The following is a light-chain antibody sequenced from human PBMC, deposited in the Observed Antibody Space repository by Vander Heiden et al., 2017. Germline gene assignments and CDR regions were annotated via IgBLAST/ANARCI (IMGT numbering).Light chain of an antibody. CDR2: LGS. J-gene: IGKJ2*01. V-gene: IGKV2-28*01. CDR1: QSLLHSNGFYS. Sequence: DIVLTQSPLSLPVTPGEPASISCRSSQSLLHSNGFYSWDWYLQKPGQSTQLLIYLGSQRASGVPDRFSGSGSGTEFTREISRVEAEDVGVYYCMQALQTPPTFGQGTKLEIK. CDR3: MQALQTPPT.